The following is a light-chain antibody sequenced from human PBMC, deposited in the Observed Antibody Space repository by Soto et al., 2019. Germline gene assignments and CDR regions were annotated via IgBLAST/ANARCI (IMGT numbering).Light chain of an antibody. J-gene: IGKJ1*01. Sequence: DIQMTQSPSTLSGSVGDRVTITCRASQTISIWLAWYQQKPGKAPKLLIYKASTLKSGVPSRFSGSGSGTEFTLTISSLQPDDFATYYCQHYNSYSEAFGQGTKWIS. CDR2: KAS. V-gene: IGKV1-5*03. CDR3: QHYNSYSEA. CDR1: QTISIW.